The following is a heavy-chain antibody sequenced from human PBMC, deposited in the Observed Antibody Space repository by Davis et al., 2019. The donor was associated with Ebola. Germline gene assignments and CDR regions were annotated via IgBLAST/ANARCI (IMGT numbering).Heavy chain of an antibody. CDR2: ISSDGSYI. CDR1: GFSFSTFW. J-gene: IGHJ6*02. V-gene: IGHV3-74*01. Sequence: HTGGSLRLSCAASGFSFSTFWMHWVRQVPGKGLEWVSQISSDGSYIGYADSVKGRFTISRDNTKNTLYLQMNSLRGEDTAVYYCVRDTSHQLPHWLYYFYGMDVWGQGTTVTVSS. CDR3: VRDTSHQLPHWLYYFYGMDV. D-gene: IGHD2-2*01.